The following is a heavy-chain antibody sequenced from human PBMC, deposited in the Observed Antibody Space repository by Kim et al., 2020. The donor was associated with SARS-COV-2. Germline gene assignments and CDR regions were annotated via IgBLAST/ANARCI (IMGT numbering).Heavy chain of an antibody. Sequence: STCSAEAVKTRFTIARDNSKTTLYLQMNSLRAGDTAVYYWARAVGLLPRWGQGTLVTVSS. V-gene: IGHV3-53*01. J-gene: IGHJ1*01. CDR2: ST. CDR3: ARAVGLLPR. D-gene: IGHD2-21*02.